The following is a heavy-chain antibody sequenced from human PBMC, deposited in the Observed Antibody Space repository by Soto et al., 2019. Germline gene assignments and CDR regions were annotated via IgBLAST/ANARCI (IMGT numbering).Heavy chain of an antibody. D-gene: IGHD3-22*01. CDR1: GYTFPSYG. J-gene: IGHJ6*02. CDR2: INAGNGNT. V-gene: IGHV1-3*01. CDR3: ARDPKDSSVYYRHNYFGMDV. Sequence: QVQLMQSGAEVKKPGASVKVSCKASGYTFPSYGIHWVRQAPGQRLEWTGWINAGNGNTKYSEKFQGRVTITSATSASTAYLELSSVRSEDTAAYYCARDPKDSSVYYRHNYFGMDVWAQGTTVTASS.